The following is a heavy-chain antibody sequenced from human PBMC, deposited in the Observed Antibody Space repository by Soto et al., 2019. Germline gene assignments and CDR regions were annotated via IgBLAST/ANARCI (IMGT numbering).Heavy chain of an antibody. CDR3: VKESSASRVSYYYAMDV. V-gene: IGHV3-23*01. Sequence: PGGSLRLSCAASGFTFSNYAMSWVRQAPGKGLEWVAVIGDDPGRAYHADSVKGRFTISRDNSKNTLYLQINSLRAEDTGVYYCVKESSASRVSYYYAMDVWGQGTTVTVSS. CDR2: IGDDPGRA. J-gene: IGHJ6*02. D-gene: IGHD3-10*01. CDR1: GFTFSNYA.